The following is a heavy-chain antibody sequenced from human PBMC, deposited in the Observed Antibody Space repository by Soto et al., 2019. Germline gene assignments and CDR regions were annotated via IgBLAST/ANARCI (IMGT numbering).Heavy chain of an antibody. D-gene: IGHD4-17*01. Sequence: GASVKVSCKASGHTFTGYYMHWVRQAPGQGLEWMGWINPNSGGTNYAQKFQGWVTMTRDTSISTAYTELSRLRSDDTAVYHCARDYGDYYGMDVWGQGTTVTVSS. V-gene: IGHV1-2*04. CDR1: GHTFTGYY. CDR2: INPNSGGT. CDR3: ARDYGDYYGMDV. J-gene: IGHJ6*02.